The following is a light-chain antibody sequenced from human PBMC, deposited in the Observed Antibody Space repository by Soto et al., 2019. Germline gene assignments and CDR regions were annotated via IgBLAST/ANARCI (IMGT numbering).Light chain of an antibody. CDR1: QSVATN. J-gene: IGKJ5*01. Sequence: EIVMTQSPDTLSVSLGERATLSCRASQSVATNLAWYQQKPGQVPRLLIYGASTRATGIAARFSGSGSGTEFTLTISSLQSEDFAIYYCQQYNKWPSVTFGQGTRLEIK. V-gene: IGKV3-15*01. CDR2: GAS. CDR3: QQYNKWPSVT.